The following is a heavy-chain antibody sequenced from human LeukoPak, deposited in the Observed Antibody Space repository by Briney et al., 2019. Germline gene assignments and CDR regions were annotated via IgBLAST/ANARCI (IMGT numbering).Heavy chain of an antibody. Sequence: KAGGSLRLSCAASGLTFSDYYMSWIRQAPGKGLEWISYISANGRTIYYADSVKGRFTISRDSAKNSLYLQMNSLRVEDTALYYCXXGHWXLVYWGXGTPVTVS. CDR2: ISANGRTI. J-gene: IGHJ4*01. D-gene: IGHD1-26*01. CDR3: XXGHWXLVY. V-gene: IGHV3-11*01. CDR1: GLTFSDYY.